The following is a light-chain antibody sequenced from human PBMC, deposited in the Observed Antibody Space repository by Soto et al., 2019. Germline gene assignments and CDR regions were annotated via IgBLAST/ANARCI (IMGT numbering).Light chain of an antibody. CDR3: QQSSDWPRT. Sequence: EIVMTQSPATLSVSPGERATLSCRASQSVSNRLAWYQQSPGQAPRLLIYRASARATGIQARFSGSGSGTEFTLTISSLQSEDFAIYYCQQSSDWPRTFGQGTKVEIK. V-gene: IGKV3-15*01. CDR1: QSVSNR. CDR2: RAS. J-gene: IGKJ1*01.